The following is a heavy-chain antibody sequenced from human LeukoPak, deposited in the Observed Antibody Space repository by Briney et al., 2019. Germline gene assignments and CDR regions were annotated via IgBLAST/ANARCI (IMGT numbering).Heavy chain of an antibody. J-gene: IGHJ4*02. CDR3: ARASVYYDSSGYGDY. D-gene: IGHD3-22*01. CDR2: INSDGSST. CDR1: GFTFSSYW. V-gene: IGHV3-74*01. Sequence: GGSLRLSCAASGFTFSSYWMHWVRQAPGKGLVWVSRINSDGSSTSYADSVKGRFTISRDNAKNTLYLQMNSLRAEDTAVYYCARASVYYDSSGYGDYWGQGTLVTVSS.